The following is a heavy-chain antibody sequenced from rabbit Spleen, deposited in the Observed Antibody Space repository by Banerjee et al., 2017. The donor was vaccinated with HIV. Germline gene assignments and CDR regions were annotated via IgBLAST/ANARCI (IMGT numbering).Heavy chain of an antibody. J-gene: IGHJ4*01. V-gene: IGHV1S47*01. CDR1: GFSFSNKA. Sequence: QEQLVESGGGLVKPEGSLKLSCTASGFSFSNKAVMCWVRQGPGKGLEWIGYIYPDYGSTDYASWVNGRFTISLDNAQNTVFLQMTSLTAADTATYFCARAIYVGFAGYGYAPHYFNLWGQGTLVTVS. CDR2: IYPDYGST. D-gene: IGHD6-1*01. CDR3: ARAIYVGFAGYGYAPHYFNL.